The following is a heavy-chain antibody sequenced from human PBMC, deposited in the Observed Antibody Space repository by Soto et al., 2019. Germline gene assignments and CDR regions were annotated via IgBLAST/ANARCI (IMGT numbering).Heavy chain of an antibody. CDR2: INHSGST. CDR3: ARRGITIFGAWDY. CDR1: GGSFSGYY. D-gene: IGHD3-3*01. V-gene: IGHV4-34*01. J-gene: IGHJ4*02. Sequence: KTSETLSLTCAVYGGSFSGYYWSWIRQPPGKGLEWIGEINHSGSTNYNPSLKSRVTISVDTSKNQFSLKLSSVTAADTAVYYCARRGITIFGAWDYWGQGTLVTVSS.